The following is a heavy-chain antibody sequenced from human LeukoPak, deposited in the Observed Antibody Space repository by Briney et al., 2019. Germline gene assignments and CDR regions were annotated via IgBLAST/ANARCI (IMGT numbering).Heavy chain of an antibody. CDR3: ARVHKYCSGISCYRFDP. D-gene: IGHD2-2*01. V-gene: IGHV4-4*02. CDR2: VDHSGST. CDR1: GFTFSNAW. J-gene: IGHJ5*02. Sequence: PGGSLRLSCAASGFTFSNAWMSWVRQPPGKGLEWIGEVDHSGSTKYNPVLKSRVTISVDKSKNQFSLRLTSVTAADTAVYYCARVHKYCSGISCYRFDPWGQGTLVSVSS.